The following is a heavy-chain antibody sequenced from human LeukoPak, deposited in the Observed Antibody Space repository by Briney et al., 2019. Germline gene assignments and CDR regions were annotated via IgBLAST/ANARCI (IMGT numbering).Heavy chain of an antibody. V-gene: IGHV1-46*01. D-gene: IGHD6-19*01. CDR1: GYTLTYYY. J-gene: IGHJ4*02. CDR2: INPSGGST. CDR3: ARGPYSSGWYGLDY. Sequence: ASVKVSCKASGYTLTYYYIYWVRQAPGQGLEWMGLINPSGGSTRYAQNFQGRVTMTRDTSTSTVSMELSSLRSEDTAMYYCARGPYSSGWYGLDYWGQGTLVTVSS.